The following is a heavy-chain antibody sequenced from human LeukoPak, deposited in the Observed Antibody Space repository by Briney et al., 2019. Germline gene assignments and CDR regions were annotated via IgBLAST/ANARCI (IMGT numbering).Heavy chain of an antibody. J-gene: IGHJ4*02. CDR1: GFTFSSYW. CDR3: ARDFNYYFDY. D-gene: IGHD1-20*01. Sequence: GGSLRLSCAASGFTFSSYWMSWVRQAPGKGLEWVAVISYDGSNKYYADSVKGRFTISRDNSKNTLYLQMNSLRAEDTAVYYCARDFNYYFDYWGQGTLVTVSS. CDR2: ISYDGSNK. V-gene: IGHV3-30-3*01.